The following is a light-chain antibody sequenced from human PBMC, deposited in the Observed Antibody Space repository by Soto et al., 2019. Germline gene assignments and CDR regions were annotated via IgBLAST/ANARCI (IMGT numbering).Light chain of an antibody. CDR2: KAS. CDR1: QSISSS. J-gene: IGKJ1*01. V-gene: IGKV1-5*03. CDR3: QQYNSYSWT. Sequence: IQMTESASTLSASVGDRVAITCRASQSISSSLAWYQQKPGKAPKLLIYKASSLESGVPSRFSGSGPGTEFTLTISSLQPDDFAAYYCQQYNSYSWTFGQGTKVDIK.